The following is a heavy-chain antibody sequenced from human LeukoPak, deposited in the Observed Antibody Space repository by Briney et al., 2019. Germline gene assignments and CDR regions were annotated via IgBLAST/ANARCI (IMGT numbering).Heavy chain of an antibody. Sequence: ASVKVSCKASGGTFSSYAISWVRQAPGQGLEWMGRIIPILGIANYAQKFQGRVTITADKSTSTAYMELSSLRSEDTAVYYCARVGQNLWGNWFDPWGQGTLVTVSS. CDR3: ARVGQNLWGNWFDP. V-gene: IGHV1-69*04. J-gene: IGHJ5*02. D-gene: IGHD3-16*01. CDR2: IIPILGIA. CDR1: GGTFSSYA.